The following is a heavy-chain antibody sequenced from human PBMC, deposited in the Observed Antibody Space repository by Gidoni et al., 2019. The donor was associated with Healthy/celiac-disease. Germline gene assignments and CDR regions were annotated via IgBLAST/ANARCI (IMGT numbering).Heavy chain of an antibody. CDR1: GGHISSSSYY. J-gene: IGHJ4*01. CDR3: ARSREVWLRWLKPNWAYYFDY. V-gene: IGHV4-39*01. Sequence: QLQLQESGAGLVKHSETLSLTCTVYGGHISSSSYYWSWMRQPPGQGLEWIGSIYYSGSTDSNPSLKTRVTISLDTSKNQFSLNLSSVTAADTAVYYCARSREVWLRWLKPNWAYYFDYWGHGTLVTVSS. CDR2: IYYSGST. D-gene: IGHD4-17*01.